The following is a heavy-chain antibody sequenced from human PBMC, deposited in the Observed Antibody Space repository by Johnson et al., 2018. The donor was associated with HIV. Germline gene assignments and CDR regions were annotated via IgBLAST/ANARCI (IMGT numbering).Heavy chain of an antibody. CDR2: ISGSGGST. Sequence: VQLVESGGGLVQPGGSLRLSCAASGFTFSSYAMSWVRQAPGKGLEWVSAISGSGGSTYYADSVKGRFTISRDNSKNTLYLKMNSLRAEDTAVYSCAKDRIPSIAAFNRDAFDIWGQGTMVTVSS. CDR3: AKDRIPSIAAFNRDAFDI. D-gene: IGHD6-6*01. J-gene: IGHJ3*02. V-gene: IGHV3-23*04. CDR1: GFTFSSYA.